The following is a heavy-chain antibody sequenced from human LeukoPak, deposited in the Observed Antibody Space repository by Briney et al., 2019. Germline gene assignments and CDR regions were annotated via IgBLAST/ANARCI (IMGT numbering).Heavy chain of an antibody. D-gene: IGHD3-3*01. CDR2: IYYSGST. J-gene: IGHJ6*02. V-gene: IGHV4-31*03. CDR3: ARDPYDFWSGYYSHYGMDV. CDR1: GGSISSGGYY. Sequence: SQTLPLTCTVSGGSISSGGYYWSWIRQHPEKGLEWIVYIYYSGSTYYNPSLKSRVTISVDTSKNQFSLKLSSVTAADTAVYYCARDPYDFWSGYYSHYGMDVWGQGTTVTVSS.